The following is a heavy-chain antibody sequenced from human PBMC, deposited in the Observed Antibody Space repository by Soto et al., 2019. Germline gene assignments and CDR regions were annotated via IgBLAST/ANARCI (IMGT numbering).Heavy chain of an antibody. J-gene: IGHJ4*02. V-gene: IGHV3-9*01. CDR2: ISWNSGNI. CDR3: AKDTRNGIMTFGGIAVKGTSFDS. CDR1: GFTFDDYA. Sequence: EVQLVESGGGLVQPGRSLRLSCTASGFTFDDYAMHWVRQAPGKGLEWVSGISWNSGNIGYADSVRGRFTISRDNAKNSLYLLMNSLRPEDTAMYYCAKDTRNGIMTFGGIAVKGTSFDSWDQGTLVTVSA. D-gene: IGHD3-16*02.